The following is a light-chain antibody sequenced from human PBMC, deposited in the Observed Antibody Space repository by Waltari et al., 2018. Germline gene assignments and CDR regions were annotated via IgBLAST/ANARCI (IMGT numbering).Light chain of an antibody. Sequence: SYELTQPPSVSVSPGQTATLSCSVPNLDDNNVRWYQQTPGQSPVLVMYQDSKRPSGIPERFSGSNSGDTATLTISGTQTLDEADYFCQTWDNTTVFGSGTRVTVL. CDR1: NLDDNN. V-gene: IGLV3-1*01. CDR3: QTWDNTTV. J-gene: IGLJ1*01. CDR2: QDS.